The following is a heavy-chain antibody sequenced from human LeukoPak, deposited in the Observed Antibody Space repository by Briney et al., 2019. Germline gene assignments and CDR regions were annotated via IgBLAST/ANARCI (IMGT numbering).Heavy chain of an antibody. Sequence: GGSPRLSCAASGFTFSSYVMSWVRQAPGQGLEWVSTIGASDGTTIYADSVKGRFTISRDNSKNTLYLQMNSLRAEDTAVYYCARIERNDYWGQGTLVTVSS. CDR1: GFTFSSYV. CDR2: IGASDGTT. V-gene: IGHV3-23*01. CDR3: ARIERNDY. J-gene: IGHJ4*02.